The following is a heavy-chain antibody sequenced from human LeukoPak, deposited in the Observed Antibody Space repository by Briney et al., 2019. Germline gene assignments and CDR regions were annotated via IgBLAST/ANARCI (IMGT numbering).Heavy chain of an antibody. CDR2: ISYDGSNK. CDR3: ARGHYDFWSGYWVPLDY. J-gene: IGHJ4*02. V-gene: IGHV3-30-3*01. CDR1: GFTFSSYA. Sequence: GGSLRLSCAASGFTFSSYAMSWVRQAPVKGLEWVAVISYDGSNKYYADSVKGRFTISRDNSKNTLYLQMNSLRAEDTAVYYCARGHYDFWSGYWVPLDYWGQGTLVTVSS. D-gene: IGHD3-3*01.